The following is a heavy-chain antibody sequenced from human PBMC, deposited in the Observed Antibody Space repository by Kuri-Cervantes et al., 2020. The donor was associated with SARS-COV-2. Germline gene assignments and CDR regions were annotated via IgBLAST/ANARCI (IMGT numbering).Heavy chain of an antibody. Sequence: ASVKVSCKVSGYTLTELSMHWVRQAPGKGLEWMGGFDPEDGETIYAQKFQGRVTMTEDTSTDTAYMELSSLRAEDTAVYYCARGRTVLIAARLRYYYYMDVWGKGTTVTVSS. V-gene: IGHV1-24*01. D-gene: IGHD6-6*01. J-gene: IGHJ6*03. CDR3: ARGRTVLIAARLRYYYYMDV. CDR1: GYTLTELS. CDR2: FDPEDGET.